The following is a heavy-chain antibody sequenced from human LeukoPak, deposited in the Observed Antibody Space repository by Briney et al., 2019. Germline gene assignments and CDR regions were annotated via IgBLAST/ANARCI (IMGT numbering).Heavy chain of an antibody. CDR3: ARGRNWGHFDY. Sequence: GGSLRLSCAASGFTFSSYSTNWVRQAPGKGLEWVSYISSSSSTIYYADSVKGRFTISRDNAKNSLYLQMNSLRAEDTAVYYCARGRNWGHFDYWGQGTLVTVSS. V-gene: IGHV3-48*01. J-gene: IGHJ4*02. D-gene: IGHD7-27*01. CDR2: ISSSSSTI. CDR1: GFTFSSYS.